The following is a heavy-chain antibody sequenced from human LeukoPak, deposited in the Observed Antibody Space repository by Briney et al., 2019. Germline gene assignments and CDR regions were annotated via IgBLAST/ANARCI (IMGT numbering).Heavy chain of an antibody. CDR1: GGSISSRSYY. V-gene: IGHV4-39*01. CDR3: ARRPSDGGSGVEYFDS. D-gene: IGHD2-15*01. Sequence: SETLSLTCTVSGGSISSRSYYWGWIRQPPGKGLEWIGSIHYSGNSYYNPSLKSRVTVSVHTSENQFSLKLSSVTAADTAVYYCARRPSDGGSGVEYFDSWGQGTLVTVSS. J-gene: IGHJ4*02. CDR2: IHYSGNS.